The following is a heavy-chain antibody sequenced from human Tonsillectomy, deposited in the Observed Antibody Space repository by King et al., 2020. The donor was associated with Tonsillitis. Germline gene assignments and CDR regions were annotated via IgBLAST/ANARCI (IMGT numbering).Heavy chain of an antibody. Sequence: QLQESGPGLVKPSETLSLTCTVSGGSISSYYWSWIRQPPGKGLEWIGYIYYSGSTNYNPSLKSRVTISVDTSKNQFSLKLNSVTAADTAVYYCARALPGYSSSWYVVDYFDYWGQGTLVTVSS. J-gene: IGHJ4*02. V-gene: IGHV4-59*01. CDR3: ARALPGYSSSWYVVDYFDY. CDR2: IYYSGST. D-gene: IGHD6-13*01. CDR1: GGSISSYY.